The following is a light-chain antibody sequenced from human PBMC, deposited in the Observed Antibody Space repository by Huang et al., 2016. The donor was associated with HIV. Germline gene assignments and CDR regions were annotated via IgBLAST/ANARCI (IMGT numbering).Light chain of an antibody. CDR1: QDVNNY. CDR2: AGS. Sequence: IRMTQFPSSLSASTGDRVTISCRASQDVNNYLAWYQLKPGAPPNLLIYAGSALQSGVPPRFSGNGSGTDFSLNIDCLQSEDLAIYYCQQYAAFPLTFGPGT. V-gene: IGKV1-8*01. J-gene: IGKJ5*01. CDR3: QQYAAFPLT.